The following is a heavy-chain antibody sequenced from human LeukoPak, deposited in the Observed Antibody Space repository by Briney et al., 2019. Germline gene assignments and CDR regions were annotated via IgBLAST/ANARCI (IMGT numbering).Heavy chain of an antibody. V-gene: IGHV3-23*01. Sequence: GGSLRLSCAASGFSFSTHDMSWVRQAPGKGLEWVSAISRGGDGTTYADSVRGRFTISRDNSKNTLFLQMNSLRAEDTAVYYCARAVGQWYFDLWGRGSLVTVSS. J-gene: IGHJ2*01. CDR1: GFSFSTHD. CDR3: ARAVGQWYFDL. CDR2: ISRGGDGT.